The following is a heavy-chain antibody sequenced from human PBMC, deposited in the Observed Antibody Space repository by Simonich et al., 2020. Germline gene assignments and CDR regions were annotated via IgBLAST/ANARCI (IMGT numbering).Heavy chain of an antibody. CDR1: GYTFTGYY. J-gene: IGHJ6*03. Sequence: QVQLVQSGAEVKKPGASVKVSCKASGYTFTGYYMHWVRQAPGQGLEWMGWINPNSGGTNYAKKFQGRVTMTRDTSISTADMELSRLRSDDTAVYYCARVPPTSGSYYYYYYYMDVWGKGTTVTVSS. CDR3: ARVPPTSGSYYYYYYYMDV. CDR2: INPNSGGT. V-gene: IGHV1-2*02. D-gene: IGHD1-26*01.